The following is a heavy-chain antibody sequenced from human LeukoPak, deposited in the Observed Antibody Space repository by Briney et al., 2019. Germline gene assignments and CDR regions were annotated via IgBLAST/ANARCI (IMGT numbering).Heavy chain of an antibody. V-gene: IGHV3-23*01. CDR3: ASGGAPAGY. Sequence: PGGSLRLSCAASGFTFSSYAMSWVRQAPGKGLEWGSRISNSSGSTYYADSVKGRFTISRDNSKNTLYLQMNSLRAEDTAVYYCASGGAPAGYWGQGTLVIVSS. CDR2: ISNSSGST. CDR1: GFTFSSYA. D-gene: IGHD6-25*01. J-gene: IGHJ4*02.